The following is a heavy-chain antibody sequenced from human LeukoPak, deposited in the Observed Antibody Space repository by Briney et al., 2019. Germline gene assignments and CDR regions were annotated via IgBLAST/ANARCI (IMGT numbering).Heavy chain of an antibody. J-gene: IGHJ4*02. D-gene: IGHD3-3*01. CDR3: ARNYDFWSPVDY. CDR1: GYTFTSYG. Sequence: ASVKVSCKASGYTFTSYGITWLRQAPGQGLEWMGWISAYNGNTNYAQKLQGRVTMTTDTSTSTAYMELRSLRSDDTAVYYCARNYDFWSPVDYWGQGTLVTVSS. CDR2: ISAYNGNT. V-gene: IGHV1-18*01.